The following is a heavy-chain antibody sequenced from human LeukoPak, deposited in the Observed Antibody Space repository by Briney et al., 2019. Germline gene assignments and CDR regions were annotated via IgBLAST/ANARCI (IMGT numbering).Heavy chain of an antibody. CDR3: AELGITMIGGV. D-gene: IGHD3-10*02. CDR2: IKQDGSEK. CDR1: GFTFSSYG. Sequence: PGGSLRLSCAASGFTFSSYGMHWVRQAPGKGLEWVANIKQDGSEKYYVGSVKGRFTISRDNAKNSLYLQMNSLRAEDTAVYYCAELGITMIGGVWGKGTTVTISS. V-gene: IGHV3-7*01. J-gene: IGHJ6*04.